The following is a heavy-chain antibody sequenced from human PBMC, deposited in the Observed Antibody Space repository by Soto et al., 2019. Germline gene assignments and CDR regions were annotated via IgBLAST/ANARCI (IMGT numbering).Heavy chain of an antibody. Sequence: QITLKESGPTLVKPTQTRTLTCTFSGFSLTTDAVGVGWIRQPPGKALEWLALIYWDDDKRYSPALKSRLTITKDDSRNQVVLTLSNMDPADTATYYCAHVYWVAAGIRYYFDYWGKGTLVTVSS. V-gene: IGHV2-5*02. CDR1: GFSLTTDAVG. D-gene: IGHD1-1*01. CDR2: IYWDDDK. CDR3: AHVYWVAAGIRYYFDY. J-gene: IGHJ4*02.